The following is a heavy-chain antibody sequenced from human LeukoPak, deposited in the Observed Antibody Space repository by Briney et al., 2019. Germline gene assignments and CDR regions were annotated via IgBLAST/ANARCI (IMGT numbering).Heavy chain of an antibody. Sequence: SETLSLTCTVSGSSISSYYWSWIRQPPGKGLGWIGYIYYSGSTNYNPSLKSRVTISVDTSKNQFSLKLSSVTAADTAVYYCASSGWSRDAFDIWGQGTMVTVSS. CDR3: ASSGWSRDAFDI. CDR2: IYYSGST. CDR1: GSSISSYY. V-gene: IGHV4-59*01. J-gene: IGHJ3*02. D-gene: IGHD6-19*01.